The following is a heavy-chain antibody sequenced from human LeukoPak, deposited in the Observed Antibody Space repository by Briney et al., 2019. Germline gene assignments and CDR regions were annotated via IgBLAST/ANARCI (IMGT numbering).Heavy chain of an antibody. Sequence: GGSLRLSCTASGFTFGDYAMSWVRQAPGKGLEWVGFIRSKAYGGTAEYAASVKGRFTISRDDSRSIAYLQMNSLKTEDTAVYYCTTYDPSDYYGMDVWGQGTTVTVSS. CDR3: TTYDPSDYYGMDV. D-gene: IGHD5-12*01. CDR2: IRSKAYGGTA. CDR1: GFTFGDYA. J-gene: IGHJ6*02. V-gene: IGHV3-49*04.